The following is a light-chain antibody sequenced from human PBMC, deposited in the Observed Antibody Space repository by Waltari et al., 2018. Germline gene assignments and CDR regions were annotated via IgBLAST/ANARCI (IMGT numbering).Light chain of an antibody. CDR3: SSYAGSNFVV. V-gene: IGLV2-8*01. CDR1: SRDVGGYNS. J-gene: IGLJ2*01. CDR2: EVS. Sequence: QSALAPPPSASGSPGPSVTLSCPGTSRDVGGYNSVSWSQQPPGKAPKLMIYEVSKRPSGVPDRFSGSKSGNTASLTVSGLQAEDEAAYYCSSYAGSNFVVFGGGTKVTVL.